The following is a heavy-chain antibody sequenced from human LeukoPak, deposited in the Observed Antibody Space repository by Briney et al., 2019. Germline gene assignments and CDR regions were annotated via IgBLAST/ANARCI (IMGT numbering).Heavy chain of an antibody. CDR1: GGSTSSYY. Sequence: SETLSLTCTVSGGSTSSYYWSWIRQPPGKGLEWIGYIYYSGSTNYNPSLKSRVAISVDTSKNQFSLKLSSVTAADTAVYYCARQPGPSYYYGSGSYPYYFDSWGQGTLVTVSS. J-gene: IGHJ4*02. D-gene: IGHD3-10*01. CDR3: ARQPGPSYYYGSGSYPYYFDS. CDR2: IYYSGST. V-gene: IGHV4-59*08.